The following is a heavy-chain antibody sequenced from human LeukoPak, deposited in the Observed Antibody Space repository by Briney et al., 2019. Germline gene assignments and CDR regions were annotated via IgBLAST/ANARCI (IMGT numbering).Heavy chain of an antibody. Sequence: SGGSLRLSCAASGFTFSNYAMSWVRQAPGQGLQWVSGISGSGGSTYFADSVKGRFTISRDNSKNTLYLQMNSLRGEDTAVYYCAKDHGHGDYTVDYWGQGTLVTVSS. D-gene: IGHD4-17*01. CDR3: AKDHGHGDYTVDY. V-gene: IGHV3-23*01. J-gene: IGHJ4*02. CDR1: GFTFSNYA. CDR2: ISGSGGST.